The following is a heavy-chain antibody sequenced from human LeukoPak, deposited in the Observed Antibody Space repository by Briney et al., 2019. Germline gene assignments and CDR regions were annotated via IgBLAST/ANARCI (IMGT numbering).Heavy chain of an antibody. D-gene: IGHD3-3*01. Sequence: ASVKVSCKASGYTFTSYGISWVRQAPGQGLEWMGWISASNGNTHYAQRLQGRVTMTTDTSTSTANMELRSLRSDDTAVYYCARDFGVVILGGRVDPWGQGTLATVSS. J-gene: IGHJ5*02. CDR2: ISASNGNT. V-gene: IGHV1-18*01. CDR3: ARDFGVVILGGRVDP. CDR1: GYTFTSYG.